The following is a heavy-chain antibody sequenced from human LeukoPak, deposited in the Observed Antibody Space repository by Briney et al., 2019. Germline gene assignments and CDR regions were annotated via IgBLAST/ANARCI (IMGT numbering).Heavy chain of an antibody. J-gene: IGHJ6*03. CDR2: LIPIFGTA. D-gene: IGHD4-23*01. Sequence: GSSVKVSCKASGGTFSSYAISWVRQAPGQGLEWMGGLIPIFGTANYSQKFQGRVTITADESTSTAYMELSSLRSEDTYVYYCASGNTVANYYYMDVWGKGTTVTVSS. V-gene: IGHV1-69*01. CDR3: ASGNTVANYYYMDV. CDR1: GGTFSSYA.